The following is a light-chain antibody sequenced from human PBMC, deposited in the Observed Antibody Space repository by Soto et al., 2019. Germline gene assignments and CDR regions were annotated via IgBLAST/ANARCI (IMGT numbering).Light chain of an antibody. CDR1: QGISSY. CDR2: AAS. J-gene: IGKJ1*01. V-gene: IGKV1-8*01. CDR3: QQYNSYS. Sequence: AIRMTQSPSSFSASTGDRVTITCRASQGISSYLAWYQQKPGKAPKLLIYAASTLQSRVPSRFSGSGSGTEFTLNISSLQPDDFATYYCQQYNSYSFGQGTKV.